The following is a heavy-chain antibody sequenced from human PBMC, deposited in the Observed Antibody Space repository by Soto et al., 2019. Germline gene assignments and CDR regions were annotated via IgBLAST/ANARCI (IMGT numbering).Heavy chain of an antibody. V-gene: IGHV3-9*01. CDR1: GFTVDDYA. D-gene: IGHD4-17*01. CDR3: AKDMKWGGMTTIHYFDS. Sequence: PRLSCVASGFTVDDYAMHWVRQAPGKGLEWVSGISANGDTIDYADSVKGRFTISRDNAKNSLFLQMNSLRPGDTALYYCAKDMKWGGMTTIHYFDSSGQGTQVTVSS. J-gene: IGHJ4*02. CDR2: ISANGDTI.